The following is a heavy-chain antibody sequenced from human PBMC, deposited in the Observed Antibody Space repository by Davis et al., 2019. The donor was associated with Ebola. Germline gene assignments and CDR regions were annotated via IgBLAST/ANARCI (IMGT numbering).Heavy chain of an antibody. CDR1: GFTFTNYG. CDR3: ARALHDEVLDY. J-gene: IGHJ4*02. CDR2: IWYDGSNK. V-gene: IGHV3-30*02. Sequence: GESLKISCVASGFTFTNYGMHWVRQAPGKGLEWVALIWYDGSNKYYADSVKGRFTISRDNSENVLYLQMDSLRPDDTAIYFCARALHDEVLDYWGQGTPVTVSS. D-gene: IGHD1-1*01.